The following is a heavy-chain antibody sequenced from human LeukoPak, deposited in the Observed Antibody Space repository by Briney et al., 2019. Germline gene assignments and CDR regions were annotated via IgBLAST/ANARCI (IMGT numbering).Heavy chain of an antibody. V-gene: IGHV3-33*01. D-gene: IGHD3-10*01. Sequence: GGSLRLSCAASGFTLRTYGMHWVRQAPGKGLEWVALIWYDGTNEYYADSVKGRFTISRDNSKNTLYLQMNSLRAEDTAVYYCTRDPLYGSGSYHFDYWGQGTLVTVSS. CDR1: GFTLRTYG. J-gene: IGHJ4*02. CDR2: IWYDGTNE. CDR3: TRDPLYGSGSYHFDY.